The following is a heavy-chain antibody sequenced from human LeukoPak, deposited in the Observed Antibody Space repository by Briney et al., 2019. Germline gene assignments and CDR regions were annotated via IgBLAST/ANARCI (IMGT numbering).Heavy chain of an antibody. D-gene: IGHD1-26*01. CDR2: ISWNSGSI. J-gene: IGHJ6*02. CDR3: AKDRGESSYYGMDV. V-gene: IGHV3-9*01. Sequence: GRSLRLSCAASGCTFDDYAMHWVRQAPGKGLEWVSGISWNSGSIGYADSVKGRFTISRDNAKNSLYLQMNSLRAEDTALYYCAKDRGESSYYGMDVWGQGTTVTVSS. CDR1: GCTFDDYA.